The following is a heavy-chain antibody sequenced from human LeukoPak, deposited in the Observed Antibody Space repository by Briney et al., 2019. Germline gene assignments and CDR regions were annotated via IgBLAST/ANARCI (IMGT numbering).Heavy chain of an antibody. CDR1: GVTFRRVE. V-gene: IGHV3-30*18. CDR2: ISYDGRDK. J-gene: IGHJ4*02. D-gene: IGHD5-24*01. Sequence: PGGSLRLSCAGTGVTFRRVEFDWVGQAPGKGLEWVASISYDGRDKYYAGSVKGRFTISRDNSRTTLSLQMNSLTADDTALYYCTKAPRHNVIDCWGQGSLVTVSS. CDR3: TKAPRHNVIDC.